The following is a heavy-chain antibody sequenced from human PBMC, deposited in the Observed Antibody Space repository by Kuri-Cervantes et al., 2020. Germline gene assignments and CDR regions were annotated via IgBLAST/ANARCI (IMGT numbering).Heavy chain of an antibody. CDR1: GFTFSSYG. CDR2: IWYDGSNK. V-gene: IGHV3-33*01. CDR3: ARLDTAMGGRAY. J-gene: IGHJ4*02. Sequence: GGSLRLSCAASGFTFSSYGMHWVRQAPGKGLEWVAVIWYDGSNKYYADSVKGRFTISRDNSKNSLYLQMNSLRAEDTAMYYCARLDTAMGGRAYWGQGTLVTVSS. D-gene: IGHD5-18*01.